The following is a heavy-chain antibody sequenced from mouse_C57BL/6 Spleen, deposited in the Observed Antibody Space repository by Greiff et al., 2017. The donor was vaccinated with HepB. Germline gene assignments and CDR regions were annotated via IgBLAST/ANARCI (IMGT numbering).Heavy chain of an antibody. Sequence: VQLQQPGAELVRPGSSVKLSCKASGYTFTSYWMHWVKQRPIQGLEWIGNIDPSDSETHYNQKFKDKATLTVDKSSSTAYMQLSSLTSEDSAVYYCARAPYYYGSSSAYYWYFDVWGTGTTVTVSS. CDR2: IDPSDSET. J-gene: IGHJ1*03. D-gene: IGHD1-1*01. CDR3: ARAPYYYGSSSAYYWYFDV. V-gene: IGHV1-52*01. CDR1: GYTFTSYW.